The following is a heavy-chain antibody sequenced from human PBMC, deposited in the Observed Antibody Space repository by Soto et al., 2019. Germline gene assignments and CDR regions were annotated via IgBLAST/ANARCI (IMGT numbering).Heavy chain of an antibody. Sequence: GGSLRLSCAASGFTFSSYAMSWVRQAPGKGLEWVSAISGSGGSTYYADSVKGRFTISRDNSKNTLYLQMNSLRAEDTAVYYCANRHYGDYYYYYYYYMDVWGKGTTVTVSS. D-gene: IGHD4-17*01. CDR3: ANRHYGDYYYYYYYYMDV. J-gene: IGHJ6*03. CDR1: GFTFSSYA. V-gene: IGHV3-23*01. CDR2: ISGSGGST.